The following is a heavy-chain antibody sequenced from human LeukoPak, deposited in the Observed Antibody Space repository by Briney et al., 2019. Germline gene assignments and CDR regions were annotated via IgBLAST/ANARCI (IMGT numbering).Heavy chain of an antibody. J-gene: IGHJ4*02. CDR3: ARGGSGSRRLGSDY. CDR1: GYTFTTYG. V-gene: IGHV7-4-1*02. CDR2: INTNTGNP. D-gene: IGHD3-10*01. Sequence: AASVKVSCKASGYTFTTYGINWVRQAPGQGLEWMGWINTNTGNPTYAQGFTGRFVFSVDTSVSTAYLQISSLKAEDTAVYYCARGGSGSRRLGSDYWGQGTLVTVSS.